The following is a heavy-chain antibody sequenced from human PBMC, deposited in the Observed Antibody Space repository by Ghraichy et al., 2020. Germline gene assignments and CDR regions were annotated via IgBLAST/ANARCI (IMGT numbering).Heavy chain of an antibody. CDR1: GYTFTSYG. CDR3: ARDPNKQRLWFGELLFGAGDY. J-gene: IGHJ4*02. CDR2: ISAYNGNT. Sequence: ASVKVSCKASGYTFTSYGISWVRQAPGQGLEWMGWISAYNGNTNYAQKLQGRVTMTTDTSTSTAYMELRSLRSDDTAVYYCARDPNKQRLWFGELLFGAGDYWGQGTLVPSPQ. D-gene: IGHD3-10*01. V-gene: IGHV1-18*01.